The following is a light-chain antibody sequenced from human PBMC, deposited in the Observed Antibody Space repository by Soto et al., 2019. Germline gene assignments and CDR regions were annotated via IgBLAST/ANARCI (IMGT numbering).Light chain of an antibody. Sequence: EFVLTQCPGTLSLSPGERATLSWMAIQTVRNNYLAWYQQKPGQAPRLLIYDASSRATGIPVRFRGSGSGTEFTLTISSLQSEDSAVYYCHQYNNWLALTFGGGTKVDIK. CDR2: DAS. V-gene: IGKV3-15*01. CDR3: HQYNNWLALT. J-gene: IGKJ4*01. CDR1: QTVRNN.